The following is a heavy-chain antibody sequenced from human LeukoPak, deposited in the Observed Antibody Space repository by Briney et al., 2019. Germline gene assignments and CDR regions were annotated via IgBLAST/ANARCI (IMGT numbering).Heavy chain of an antibody. D-gene: IGHD6-13*01. CDR1: GFTFSDYY. V-gene: IGHV3-11*01. Sequence: RGSLRLSCAASGFTFSDYYMIWIRQAPGKGLEWVSYISRSGSAIYYSDSVKGRFTISRDNAKKSMYLQMNSLRAEDTAVYYCARQPSAAGSQWGQGTLVTVSS. CDR2: ISRSGSAI. CDR3: ARQPSAAGSQ. J-gene: IGHJ4*02.